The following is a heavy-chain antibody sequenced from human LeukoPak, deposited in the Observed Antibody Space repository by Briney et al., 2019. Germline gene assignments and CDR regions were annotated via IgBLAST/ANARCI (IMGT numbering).Heavy chain of an antibody. D-gene: IGHD5-18*01. V-gene: IGHV4-59*08. Sequence: SETLSLTCTVSGGSISSYYWSWIRQPPGKGLEWIGYIYYSGSTNYNPFLKSRVTMSVDTSKKQFSLKLSSVTAADTAVYYCARSNTAMADYWGQGTLVTVSS. CDR3: ARSNTAMADY. J-gene: IGHJ4*02. CDR2: IYYSGST. CDR1: GGSISSYY.